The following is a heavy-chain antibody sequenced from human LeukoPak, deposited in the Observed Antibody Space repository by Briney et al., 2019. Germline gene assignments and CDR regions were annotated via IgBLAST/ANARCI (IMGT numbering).Heavy chain of an antibody. Sequence: GGSLRLSCAASGFTVSSNYMSWVRQAPGKGLEWVSVIYSGGSTYYADSVKGRFTISRDNSQNQFSLKLSSVTAADTAVYYCAGRDGYNYVGYWGQGTLVTVSS. CDR3: AGRDGYNYVGY. CDR1: GFTVSSNY. J-gene: IGHJ4*02. D-gene: IGHD5-24*01. V-gene: IGHV3-53*01. CDR2: IYSGGST.